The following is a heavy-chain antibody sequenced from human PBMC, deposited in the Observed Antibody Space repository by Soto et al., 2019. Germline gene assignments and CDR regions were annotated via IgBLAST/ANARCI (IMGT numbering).Heavy chain of an antibody. CDR3: ARWSYLDY. CDR2: ISGSDGKT. CDR1: GFSFGSYA. J-gene: IGHJ4*02. V-gene: IGHV3-23*01. D-gene: IGHD3-3*01. Sequence: GGSLRLSCAASGFSFGSYALSWVRQAPGKGLEWVSTISGSDGKTFYADAVKGRFSISRDTSQNTLYLQMNSLRADDTAIYYCARWSYLDYWGQGTRVTVYS.